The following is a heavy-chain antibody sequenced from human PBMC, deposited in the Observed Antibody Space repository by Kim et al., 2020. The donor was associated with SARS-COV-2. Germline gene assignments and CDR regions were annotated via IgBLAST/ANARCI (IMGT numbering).Heavy chain of an antibody. V-gene: IGHV1-46*01. CDR1: GYTFTSYY. CDR3: ARDFVGGGSSGNDAFDI. D-gene: IGHD3-22*01. J-gene: IGHJ3*02. CDR2: INPSGGST. Sequence: ASVKVSCKASGYTFTSYYMHWVRQAPGQGLEWMGIINPSGGSTSYAQKFQGRVTMTRDTSTSTVYMELSSLRSEDTAVYYCARDFVGGGSSGNDAFDIWGQGTMVTVSS.